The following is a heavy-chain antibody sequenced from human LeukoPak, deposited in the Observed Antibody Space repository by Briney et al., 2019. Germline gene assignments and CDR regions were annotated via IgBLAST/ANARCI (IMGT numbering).Heavy chain of an antibody. Sequence: GGSPRLSCAASGFTFSRNSMNWVRQAPGKGLEWISYISSSGNTIYYADSVKGRFTISRDNAKNSLDLQMNNLRAEDTAVYYCVRGRYGAYSFDYWGQGALVTVSS. CDR1: GFTFSRNS. V-gene: IGHV3-48*01. CDR2: ISSSGNTI. J-gene: IGHJ4*02. CDR3: VRGRYGAYSFDY. D-gene: IGHD4-17*01.